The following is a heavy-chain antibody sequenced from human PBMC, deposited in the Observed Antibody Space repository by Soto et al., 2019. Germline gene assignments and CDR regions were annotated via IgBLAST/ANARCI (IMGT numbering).Heavy chain of an antibody. CDR3: AREVGYDSGVYYHAHDLDI. Sequence: ASVKVSCKASGYTFSNYDINWVRQASGQGLEWMGWMNPNTGNTGYAQKFQGRVTMTRDTSTATAYMELSSLTSDDTAEYYCAREVGYDSGVYYHAHDLDIWGQGTMVT. J-gene: IGHJ3*02. D-gene: IGHD3-22*01. CDR2: MNPNTGNT. V-gene: IGHV1-8*01. CDR1: GYTFSNYD.